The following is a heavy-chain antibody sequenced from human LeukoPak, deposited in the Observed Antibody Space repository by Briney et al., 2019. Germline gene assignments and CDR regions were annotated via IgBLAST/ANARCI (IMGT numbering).Heavy chain of an antibody. CDR3: ARGCSGGSCYSGFDY. J-gene: IGHJ4*02. Sequence: GASVKVSCKASGYTFTSYYMHWVRQAPGQGLEWMGIINPSGGSTSYTQKFQGRVTMTRDTSTSTVYMELSSLRSEDTAVYYCARGCSGGSCYSGFDYWGQGTLVTVSS. CDR2: INPSGGST. V-gene: IGHV1-46*01. CDR1: GYTFTSYY. D-gene: IGHD2-15*01.